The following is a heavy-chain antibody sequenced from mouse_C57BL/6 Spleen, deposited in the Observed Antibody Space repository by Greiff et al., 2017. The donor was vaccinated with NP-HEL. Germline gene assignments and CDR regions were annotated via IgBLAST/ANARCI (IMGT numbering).Heavy chain of an antibody. CDR3: ARTYYGRSYDY. Sequence: QVQLQQSGAELVMPGASVKLSCKASGYTFTSYWMHWVKQRPGQGLEWIGEIDPSDSYTNYNQKFTGKSTLTVDKSSSTAYMQLSSLTSEDSAVYYCARTYYGRSYDYWGQGTTLTVSS. D-gene: IGHD1-1*01. CDR2: IDPSDSYT. CDR1: GYTFTSYW. J-gene: IGHJ2*01. V-gene: IGHV1-69*01.